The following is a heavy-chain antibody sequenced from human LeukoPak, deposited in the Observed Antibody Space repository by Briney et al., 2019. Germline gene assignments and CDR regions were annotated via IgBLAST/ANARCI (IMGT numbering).Heavy chain of an antibody. CDR3: ARDQDDFGAYYYYGMDV. CDR2: IYTSGST. J-gene: IGHJ6*02. V-gene: IGHV4-61*02. D-gene: IGHD3-3*01. Sequence: PSQTLSLTCTVSGASISSGSYYWSWIRQPAGKGLEWIGRIYTSGSTNYNPSLKSRVTISVDTSKNQFSLKLSSVTAADTAVYYCARDQDDFGAYYYYGMDVWGQGTTVTVSS. CDR1: GASISSGSYY.